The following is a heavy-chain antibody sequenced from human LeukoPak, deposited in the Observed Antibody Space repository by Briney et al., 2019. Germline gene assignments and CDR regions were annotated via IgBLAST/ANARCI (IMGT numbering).Heavy chain of an antibody. Sequence: SSVKVSCKASGGTFSSYAISWVRQAPGRGREWMGRIIPILGIANYAQKFQGRVTITADKSTSRAYMELNSLRSEDTAVYYCARDGSSEDAFDIWGQGTMVTVSS. CDR3: ARDGSSEDAFDI. J-gene: IGHJ3*02. CDR1: GGTFSSYA. CDR2: IIPILGIA. V-gene: IGHV1-69*04. D-gene: IGHD6-19*01.